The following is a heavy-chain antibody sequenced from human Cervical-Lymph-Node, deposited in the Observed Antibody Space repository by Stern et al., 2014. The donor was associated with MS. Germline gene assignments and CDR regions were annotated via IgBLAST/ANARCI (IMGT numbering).Heavy chain of an antibody. CDR3: AKDLGGNAFDY. CDR1: GFSFSDYG. CDR2: ISYDGTHK. V-gene: IGHV3-30*18. Sequence: VQLVESGGGVVQPGTSLRLSCAASGFSFSDYGIHWVRQAPGKALAWVAVISYDGTHKYYADSVKGRVTISRDNSKNTLSLQMNSLRSDDTAVYYCAKDLGGNAFDYWGQGTLVTVSS. J-gene: IGHJ4*02. D-gene: IGHD4-23*01.